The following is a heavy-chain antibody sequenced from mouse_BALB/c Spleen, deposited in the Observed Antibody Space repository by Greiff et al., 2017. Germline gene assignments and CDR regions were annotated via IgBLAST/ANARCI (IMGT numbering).Heavy chain of an antibody. CDR3: ALYYDYDGVRY. D-gene: IGHD2-4*01. Sequence: EVQGVESGPGLVKPSQSLSLTCTVTGYSITSDYAWNWIRQFPGNKLEWMGYISYSGSTSYNPSLKSRISITRDTSKNQFFLQLNSVTTEDTATYYCALYYDYDGVRYWGQGTTLTVSS. CDR2: ISYSGST. J-gene: IGHJ2*01. V-gene: IGHV3-2*02. CDR1: GYSITSDYA.